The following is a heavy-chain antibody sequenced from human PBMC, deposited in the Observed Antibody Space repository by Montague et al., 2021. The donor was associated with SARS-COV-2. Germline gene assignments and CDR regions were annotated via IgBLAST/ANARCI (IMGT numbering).Heavy chain of an antibody. V-gene: IGHV4-30-2*01. CDR2: INHSGST. CDR1: GFSLSTSGMC. Sequence: LVKPTQTLTLTCTLSGFSLSTSGMCVSWIRQPPGKGLEWIGEINHSGSTNYNPSLKSRVTISVDTSKNQFSLKLSSVTAADTAVYYCTREGYQVLWSDYYYYGMDVWGQGTTVTVSS. D-gene: IGHD2-2*01. J-gene: IGHJ6*02. CDR3: TREGYQVLWSDYYYYGMDV.